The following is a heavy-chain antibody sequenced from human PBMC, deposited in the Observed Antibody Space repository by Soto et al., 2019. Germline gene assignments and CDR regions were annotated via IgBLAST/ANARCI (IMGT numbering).Heavy chain of an antibody. V-gene: IGHV4-4*07. D-gene: IGHD3-10*01. CDR3: ARDIGSYAYGEGY. Sequence: LSLTCSVSGGSINSYWWSWIRQPAGKGLEWIGRVYSTGTTDYDPSLNSRATMSVETSKNQFSLKLTSVTAADTAVYYCARDIGSYAYGEGYWGQGIQVTVSS. J-gene: IGHJ4*02. CDR1: GGSINSYW. CDR2: VYSTGTT.